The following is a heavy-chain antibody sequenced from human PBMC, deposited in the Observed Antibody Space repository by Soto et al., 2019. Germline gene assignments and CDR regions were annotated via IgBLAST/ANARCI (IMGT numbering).Heavy chain of an antibody. CDR1: GGSFSGYY. Sequence: QVQLQQWGAGLLKPSETLSLTCAVYGGSFSGYYWSWIRQPPGKGLEWIGEINHSGSTNYNPSLKSRVTISVDTSKNQFSLKLSSVTAPDTAVYYCARGWFGGYCSSTSCTRGGWFDPWGQGTLVIVSS. D-gene: IGHD2-2*03. CDR3: ARGWFGGYCSSTSCTRGGWFDP. CDR2: INHSGST. V-gene: IGHV4-34*01. J-gene: IGHJ5*02.